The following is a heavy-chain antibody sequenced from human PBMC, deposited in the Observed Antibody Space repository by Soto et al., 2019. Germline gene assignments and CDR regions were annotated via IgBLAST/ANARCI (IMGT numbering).Heavy chain of an antibody. Sequence: PSETLSLTCTVSGGSISSGDYYWSWIRQPPGKGLEWIGYIYYSGSTYYNPSLKSRVTISVDTSKNQFSLKLSSVTAADTAVYYCARGRVVVAAFLYWYFDLWGRGTLVTVSS. CDR1: GGSISSGDYY. D-gene: IGHD2-15*01. CDR3: ARGRVVVAAFLYWYFDL. CDR2: IYYSGST. J-gene: IGHJ2*01. V-gene: IGHV4-30-4*01.